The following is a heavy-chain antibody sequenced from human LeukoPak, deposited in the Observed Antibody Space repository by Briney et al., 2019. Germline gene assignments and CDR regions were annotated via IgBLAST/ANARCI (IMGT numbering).Heavy chain of an antibody. CDR1: GFTFSDYY. J-gene: IGHJ4*02. CDR2: ISSSSYI. D-gene: IGHD3-10*01. V-gene: IGHV3-69-1*01. Sequence: GGSLRLSCAASGFTFSDYYMNWIRQAPGKGLEWVSSISSSSYIYYADSVKGRFTISRDNAKNSLYLQMNSLRAEDTAVYYCARGSGARIVDYWGQGTLVTVSS. CDR3: ARGSGARIVDY.